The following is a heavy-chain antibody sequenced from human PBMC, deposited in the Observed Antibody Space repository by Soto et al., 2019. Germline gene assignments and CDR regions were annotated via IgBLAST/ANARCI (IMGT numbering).Heavy chain of an antibody. CDR3: ARDLGYCSSSGCFRNWFDP. J-gene: IGHJ5*02. D-gene: IGHD2-15*01. CDR1: GYSFRTHG. V-gene: IGHV1-18*01. Sequence: QVQLVQSGAEVKTPGASVKVSCRASGYSFRTHGISWVRQAPGQGLEWMGWISTYDDKTNFPQKFQVRITMTTDTSTSTAYMELRSLRSDDTAVYFCARDLGYCSSSGCFRNWFDPWGQGTLVTVSS. CDR2: ISTYDDKT.